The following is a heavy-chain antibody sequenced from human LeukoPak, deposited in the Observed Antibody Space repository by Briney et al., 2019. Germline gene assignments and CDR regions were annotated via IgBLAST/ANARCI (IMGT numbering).Heavy chain of an antibody. D-gene: IGHD1-1*01. Sequence: GGSLRLSCAVSGFTFRSYWMSWVRQAPGKGLEWVANIKQDGSEKYYVDSVKGRFTISRDNAKNSLYLQMNSLRAEDTAVYYCARGPNWNDGANFDYWGQGTLVTVSS. CDR2: IKQDGSEK. J-gene: IGHJ4*02. V-gene: IGHV3-7*01. CDR1: GFTFRSYW. CDR3: ARGPNWNDGANFDY.